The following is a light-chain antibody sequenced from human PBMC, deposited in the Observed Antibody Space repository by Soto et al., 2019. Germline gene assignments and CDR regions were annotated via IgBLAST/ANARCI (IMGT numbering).Light chain of an antibody. CDR3: ALSIGPGFWV. Sequence: TVVTQEPSFSVSPGGTVTLTCGLSSGSVSPAHDPSWYQQTPGQPPRTLIYNTHTRSSGVPDRFSDSILGNKAALTITGAQADDESHYYCALSIGPGFWVFGGGTQLTVL. J-gene: IGLJ3*02. CDR1: SGSVSPAHD. V-gene: IGLV8-61*01. CDR2: NTH.